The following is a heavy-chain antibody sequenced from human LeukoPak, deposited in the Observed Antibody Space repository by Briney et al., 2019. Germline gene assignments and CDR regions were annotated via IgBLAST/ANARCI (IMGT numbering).Heavy chain of an antibody. Sequence: PSQTLSLTCTVSGGSISSGDYYWSWIRQPPGKGLEWIGYIYYSGSTYYNPSLKSRVTISVDTSKNQFSLKLSSVTAADTAVYYCARGPRTYYDFWSGYWPSFDYWGQGTLVTVSS. CDR2: IYYSGST. D-gene: IGHD3-3*01. CDR1: GGSISSGDYY. J-gene: IGHJ4*02. V-gene: IGHV4-30-4*01. CDR3: ARGPRTYYDFWSGYWPSFDY.